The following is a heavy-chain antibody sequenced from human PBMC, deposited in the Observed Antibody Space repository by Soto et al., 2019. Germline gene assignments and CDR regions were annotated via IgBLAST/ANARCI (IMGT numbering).Heavy chain of an antibody. CDR2: TYYRSKWYN. J-gene: IGHJ6*02. D-gene: IGHD3-10*01. CDR3: AGGGFGDGKRYYYYGMDV. V-gene: IGHV6-1*01. CDR1: GDSVSRNSAA. Sequence: SQTLSLTCAISGDSVSRNSAAWNWIRQSPSRGLEWLGRTYYRSKWYNDYAVSVKSRITINPDTSKNQFSLQLNSVTPEDTAVYYCAGGGFGDGKRYYYYGMDVWGQGTTVTVSS.